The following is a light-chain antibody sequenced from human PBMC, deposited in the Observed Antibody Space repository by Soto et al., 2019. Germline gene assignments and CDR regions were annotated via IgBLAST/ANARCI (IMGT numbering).Light chain of an antibody. J-gene: IGKJ5*01. CDR3: QQRSSWPRT. CDR1: QSISSW. CDR2: DAS. Sequence: DIQMTQSPSTLSASVGDRVTITCRASQSISSWLAWYQQKPGKAPKLLIYDASSLESGVPSRFSGSGSGTDFTLTISSLEPEDFAVYYCQQRSSWPRTFGQGTRLEIK. V-gene: IGKV1-5*01.